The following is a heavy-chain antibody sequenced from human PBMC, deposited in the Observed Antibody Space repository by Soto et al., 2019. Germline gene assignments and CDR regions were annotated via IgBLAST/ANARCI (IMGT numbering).Heavy chain of an antibody. D-gene: IGHD1-7*01. CDR2: ISNDGNNK. CDR1: GFSFNIYD. J-gene: IGHJ4*02. CDR3: AKDHQTYNWDYLFDS. Sequence: VVSLRLSCAASGFSFNIYDMHWVRQDPGRGLEWVAVISNDGNNKYYADSVKGRFTLSRDNSKNMVYLQMDSLRVEYTAVYFCAKDHQTYNWDYLFDSWGPGTLVTVSS. V-gene: IGHV3-30*18.